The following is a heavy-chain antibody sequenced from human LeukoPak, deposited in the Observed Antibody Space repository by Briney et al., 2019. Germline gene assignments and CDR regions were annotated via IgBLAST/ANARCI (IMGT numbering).Heavy chain of an antibody. D-gene: IGHD2-2*01. CDR2: IYTSGST. V-gene: IGHV4-61*02. CDR1: GGSISSGSYY. CDR3: ARVARCTSCFDVDY. Sequence: PSETLSLTCTVSGGSISSGSYYWSWIRQPAGKGLEWIGRIYTSGSTNYNPSLKSRVIISVDTSKNQFSLTLSSVTAADTAVYYCARVARCTSCFDVDYWGQGTLVTVSS. J-gene: IGHJ4*02.